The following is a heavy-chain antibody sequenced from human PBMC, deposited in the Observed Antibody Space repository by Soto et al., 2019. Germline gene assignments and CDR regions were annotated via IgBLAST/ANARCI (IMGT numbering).Heavy chain of an antibody. CDR3: AKDRGNIYFDY. D-gene: IGHD1-1*01. V-gene: IGHV3-30*18. Sequence: GGSLRLSCAASGFSFSNSGMHWVRQAPGKGLEWVAFISYDGSNKYYADSVKGRFTISRDNSKNTLYLQMNSLRAEDTAGYYCAKDRGNIYFDYWGQGTLVTVSS. CDR2: ISYDGSNK. CDR1: GFSFSNSG. J-gene: IGHJ4*02.